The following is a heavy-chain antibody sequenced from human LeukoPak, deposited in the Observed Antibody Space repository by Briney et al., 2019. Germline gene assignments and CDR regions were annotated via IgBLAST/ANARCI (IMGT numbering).Heavy chain of an antibody. J-gene: IGHJ4*02. CDR2: ISSSGSTI. Sequence: GGSLRLSCAASGFTFSDYYMSWIRQAPGKGLEWVSYISSSGSTIYYADSVKGRFTISRDNAKNSLYLQLNSLRAEDTAVYYCARDLDTAMVGFDYWGQGTLVTVSS. D-gene: IGHD5-18*01. CDR3: ARDLDTAMVGFDY. CDR1: GFTFSDYY. V-gene: IGHV3-11*01.